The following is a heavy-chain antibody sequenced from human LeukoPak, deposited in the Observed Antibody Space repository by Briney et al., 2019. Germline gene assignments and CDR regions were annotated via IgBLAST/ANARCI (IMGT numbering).Heavy chain of an antibody. Sequence: GESLKISCKGSGYSFTSYWIAWVRQMPGTGLEWMGIIYPGDSDARYSPSFQGQVTISADKSISTAYLQWRSLKASDTAIYFCARQAVVASSLYYYFLDVWGTGTTVTVSS. CDR1: GYSFTSYW. J-gene: IGHJ6*03. CDR3: ARQAVVASSLYYYFLDV. CDR2: IYPGDSDA. V-gene: IGHV5-51*01. D-gene: IGHD2-15*01.